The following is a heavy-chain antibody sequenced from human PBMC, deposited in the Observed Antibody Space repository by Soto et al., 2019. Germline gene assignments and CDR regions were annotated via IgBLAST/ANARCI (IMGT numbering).Heavy chain of an antibody. J-gene: IGHJ1*01. Sequence: SENVSCKASGFTLTSSAVQWVRQARGQRLEWIGWIVVGSGNTNYAQKFQERVTITREMSTSTAYMELRSLRSEDTAVYYCAAEPGVGATQALAFQHWGPGTLVTVSS. V-gene: IGHV1-58*01. CDR3: AAEPGVGATQALAFQH. CDR2: IVVGSGNT. D-gene: IGHD1-26*01. CDR1: GFTLTSSA.